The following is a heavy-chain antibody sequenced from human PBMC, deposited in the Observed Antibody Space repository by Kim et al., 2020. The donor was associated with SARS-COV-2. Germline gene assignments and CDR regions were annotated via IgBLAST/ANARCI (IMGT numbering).Heavy chain of an antibody. CDR1: GYTFTSYG. J-gene: IGHJ6*02. CDR2: ISAYNGNT. D-gene: IGHD3-3*01. CDR3: ARDNLSPAYYDFWSGYPQYYYGMDV. V-gene: IGHV1-18*04. Sequence: ASVKVSCKASGYTFTSYGISWVRQAPGQGLEWMGWISAYNGNTNYAQKLQGRVTMTTDTSTSTAYMELRSLRSDDTAVYYCARDNLSPAYYDFWSGYPQYYYGMDVWGQGTTVTVSS.